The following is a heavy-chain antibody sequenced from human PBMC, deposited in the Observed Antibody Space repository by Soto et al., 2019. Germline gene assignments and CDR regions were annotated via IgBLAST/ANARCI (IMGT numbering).Heavy chain of an antibody. CDR1: GGSISSGGYS. V-gene: IGHV4-30-2*01. CDR2: IYHSGST. CDR3: ARGLGEPNWFDP. Sequence: SETLSLTCAVSGGSISSGGYSWSWIRQPPGKGLEWIGYIYHSGSTYYNPSLKSRVTISVDRSKNQFSLKLSSVTAADTAVYYCARGLGEPNWFDPWGQGILVTVSS. J-gene: IGHJ5*02.